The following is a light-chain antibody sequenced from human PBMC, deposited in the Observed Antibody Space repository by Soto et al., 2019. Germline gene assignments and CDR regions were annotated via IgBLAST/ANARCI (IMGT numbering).Light chain of an antibody. CDR3: QQSYSTPRT. CDR1: QSISSY. V-gene: IGKV1-39*01. J-gene: IGKJ1*01. CDR2: AAS. Sequence: DIPMTQSPSSLSASVGDRVTINCRASQSISSYLNWYQQKPGKAPKLLIYAASSLQSGVPSRFSGSGSGTDFTLTISSLQPEDFATYYCQQSYSTPRTFGQGTKVDI.